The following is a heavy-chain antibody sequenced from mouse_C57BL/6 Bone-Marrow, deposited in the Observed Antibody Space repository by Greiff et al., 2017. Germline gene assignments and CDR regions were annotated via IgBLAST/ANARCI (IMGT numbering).Heavy chain of an antibody. V-gene: IGHV1-12*01. CDR3: ERSVVGGRGYYAMDD. Sequence: QVQLQQSGAELVRPGASVKMSCKASGYTFTSYNMHWVKQTPRQGLEWIGAIYPGNGDTSSTQKFKGKATLTVAKSSSTAYMQLSSLTSEDSAVYFCERSVVGGRGYYAMDDWGQGTSVTVSS. D-gene: IGHD1-1*01. J-gene: IGHJ4*01. CDR1: GYTFTSYN. CDR2: IYPGNGDT.